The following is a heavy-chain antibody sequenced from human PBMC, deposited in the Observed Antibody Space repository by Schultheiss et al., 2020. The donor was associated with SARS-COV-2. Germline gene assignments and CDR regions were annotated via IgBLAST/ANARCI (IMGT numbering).Heavy chain of an antibody. J-gene: IGHJ4*02. CDR3: ARNGHRRGYFDY. Sequence: SETLSLTCTVSGGSISSSSYYWGWIRQPPGKGLEWIGSIYYSGSTYYNPSLKSRVTISIDTSKKQFSLKLTSLTAADTAVYYCARNGHRRGYFDYWGQGALVTVSS. CDR2: IYYSGST. D-gene: IGHD2-8*01. V-gene: IGHV4-39*01. CDR1: GGSISSSSYY.